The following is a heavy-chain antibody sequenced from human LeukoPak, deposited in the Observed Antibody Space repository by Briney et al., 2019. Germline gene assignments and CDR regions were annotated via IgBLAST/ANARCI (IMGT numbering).Heavy chain of an antibody. CDR1: GFTFSSYG. J-gene: IGHJ4*02. Sequence: GGSLRLSCAASGFTFSSYGMHWVRQAPGKGLEWVAVISYDGSNKYYADSVKGRFTISRDNSKNTLYLQMNSLRAEDTAVYYCAMFSSSWPLPFDYWGQGTLVTVSS. CDR3: AMFSSSWPLPFDY. D-gene: IGHD6-13*01. CDR2: ISYDGSNK. V-gene: IGHV3-30*03.